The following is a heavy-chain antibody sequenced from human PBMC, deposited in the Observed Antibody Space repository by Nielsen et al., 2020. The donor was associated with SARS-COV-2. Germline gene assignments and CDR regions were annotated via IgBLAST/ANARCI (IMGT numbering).Heavy chain of an antibody. V-gene: IGHV5-10-1*01. CDR1: GYSFTSNW. J-gene: IGHJ4*02. CDR2: IDPSDSYT. Sequence: GESLKISCKGSGYSFTSNWITWVRQVPGKGLEWVGRIDPSDSYTNYSPSFQGHVTISVDRAISTAFLQWSSLRASDSAMYYRARPASGTYQNPDSWGQGTLVTVTS. CDR3: ARPASGTYQNPDS. D-gene: IGHD1-26*01.